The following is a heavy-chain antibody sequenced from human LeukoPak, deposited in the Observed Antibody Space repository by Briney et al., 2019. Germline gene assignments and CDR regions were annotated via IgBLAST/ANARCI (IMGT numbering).Heavy chain of an antibody. CDR3: ARRDGNNYDY. J-gene: IGHJ4*01. CDR2: ISSNGGST. CDR1: GFTFTSYA. D-gene: IGHD5-24*01. V-gene: IGHV3-64*01. Sequence: GGSLRLSCAASGFTFTSYAMHWVRQAPGKGLEYVSAISSNGGSTYYANSVQGRFTISRDNSKNTLYLQMGSLGPEDMAVYYCARRDGNNYDYWGHGTPVTVSS.